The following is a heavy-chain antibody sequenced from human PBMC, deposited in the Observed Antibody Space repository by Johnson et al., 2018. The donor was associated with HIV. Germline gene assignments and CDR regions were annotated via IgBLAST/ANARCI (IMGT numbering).Heavy chain of an antibody. CDR2: IRYDGSNK. CDR3: AREDESSGYAGTFDI. Sequence: QVQLVESGGGVVQPGGSLRLSCAASGFTFSSYGMHWVRQAPGKGLEWVAFIRYDGSNKQYADSVKGRFTISRDISTNTLDLQMNSLRPEDTGVYYCAREDESSGYAGTFDIWGQGTLVTVSS. CDR1: GFTFSSYG. V-gene: IGHV3-30*02. J-gene: IGHJ3*02. D-gene: IGHD3-22*01.